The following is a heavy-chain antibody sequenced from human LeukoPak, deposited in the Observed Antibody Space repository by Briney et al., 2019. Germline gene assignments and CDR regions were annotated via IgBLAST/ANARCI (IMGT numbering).Heavy chain of an antibody. CDR2: ISWNSGII. CDR1: GFTFDDYA. CDR3: AKAPYSSGWYYAFDI. D-gene: IGHD6-19*01. J-gene: IGHJ3*02. Sequence: RPGGSLRLSCAASGFTFDDYAMPWVRQAPGKGLEWVSGISWNSGIIGYADSVKGRFTISRDNAKNSLYLQMNSLRAEDTALYYCAKAPYSSGWYYAFDIWGQGTMVTVSS. V-gene: IGHV3-9*01.